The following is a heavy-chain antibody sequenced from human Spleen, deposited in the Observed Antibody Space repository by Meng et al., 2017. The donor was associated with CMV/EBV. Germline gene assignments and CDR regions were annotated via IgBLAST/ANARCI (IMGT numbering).Heavy chain of an antibody. V-gene: IGHV3-30*04. CDR3: AKDHTRIAAAGMFGDY. J-gene: IGHJ4*02. CDR2: ISFDGTNK. Sequence: GGSLRLSCAASGFTFSGYAVHWIRQAPGKGLQWLTFISFDGTNKYYADSVKGRFTISRDNSKNTVYLQMNSLRTEDTAVYYCAKDHTRIAAAGMFGDYWGQGTLVTVSS. D-gene: IGHD6-13*01. CDR1: GFTFSGYA.